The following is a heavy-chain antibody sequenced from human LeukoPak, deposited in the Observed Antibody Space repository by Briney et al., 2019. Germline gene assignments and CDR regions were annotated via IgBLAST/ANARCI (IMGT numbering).Heavy chain of an antibody. CDR3: ARGADVLLWFGELLSYFDY. D-gene: IGHD3-10*01. CDR1: GYSISSDYY. J-gene: IGHJ4*02. Sequence: SETLSLTCTVSGYSISSDYYWGWIRQPPGKGLEWIGSMYHSGSTYYNPSLKSRVTISVDTSKNQFSLKLSSVTAADTAVYYCARGADVLLWFGELLSYFDYWGQGTLVTVSS. CDR2: MYHSGST. V-gene: IGHV4-38-2*02.